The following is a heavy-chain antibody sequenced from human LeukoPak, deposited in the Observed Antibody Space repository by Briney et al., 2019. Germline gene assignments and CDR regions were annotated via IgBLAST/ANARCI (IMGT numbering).Heavy chain of an antibody. V-gene: IGHV4-34*01. J-gene: IGHJ4*02. Sequence: PSETLSLTCAVYGGSFGGYYWSWIRQPPGKGLEWIGEINHSGSTNYNPSLKSRVTISVDASKNQFSLRLSSVTAADTAVYYCARERGTTVVRWDYWGQGTQVTVSS. D-gene: IGHD4-23*01. CDR2: INHSGST. CDR3: ARERGTTVVRWDY. CDR1: GGSFGGYY.